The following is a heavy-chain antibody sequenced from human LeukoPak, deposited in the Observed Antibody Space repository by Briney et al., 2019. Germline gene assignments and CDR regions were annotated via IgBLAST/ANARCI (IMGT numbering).Heavy chain of an antibody. CDR1: GLIASSSY. D-gene: IGHD4-17*01. J-gene: IGHJ4*02. Sequence: PGGSLRLSCAASGLIASSSYMSWVRQAPGKGLEWVSVIYSGGGTYHADSVKGRFTISRDNSKNMLYLQMNSLRAEDTAVYYCTRFRYTVYYFDYWGQGALVTVSS. CDR3: TRFRYTVYYFDY. CDR2: IYSGGGT. V-gene: IGHV3-53*01.